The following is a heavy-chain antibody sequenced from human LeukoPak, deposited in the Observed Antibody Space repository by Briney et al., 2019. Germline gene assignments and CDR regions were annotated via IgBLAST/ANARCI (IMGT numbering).Heavy chain of an antibody. D-gene: IGHD2-2*01. V-gene: IGHV3-30*18. Sequence: GGSLRLSCAASGFTFSSYGMHWVRQAPGKGLEWVAVISFDGSNKYYADSVKGRFTISRDNSKNTLYLQMNSLRAEDTAVYYCAKDRGVYQLPAIGWFDPWGQGTLVTVSS. J-gene: IGHJ5*02. CDR2: ISFDGSNK. CDR1: GFTFSSYG. CDR3: AKDRGVYQLPAIGWFDP.